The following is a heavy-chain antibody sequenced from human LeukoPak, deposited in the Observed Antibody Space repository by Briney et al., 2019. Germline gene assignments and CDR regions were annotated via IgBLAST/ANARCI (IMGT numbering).Heavy chain of an antibody. Sequence: PSETLSLTCTVSGGSISSYYWSWIRQPPGKGLGWIGYIYHSGSTNSNPSLTTRATISLYTSKNQFSLTLSSVTPAPPAVSYFLRNGVVVPAAIQTNWFDPWGQGTLVTVSS. CDR1: GGSISSYY. CDR3: LRNGVVVPAAIQTNWFDP. V-gene: IGHV4-59*01. CDR2: IYHSGST. J-gene: IGHJ5*02. D-gene: IGHD2-2*01.